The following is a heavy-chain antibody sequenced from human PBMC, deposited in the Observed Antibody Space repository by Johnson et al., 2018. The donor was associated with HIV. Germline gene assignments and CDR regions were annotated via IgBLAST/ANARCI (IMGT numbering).Heavy chain of an antibody. V-gene: IGHV3-74*01. Sequence: VQLVESGGGLVQPGGSLRLSCAASGFTFSNYWMHWVRQVPGKGLEWVSRIYSDVTSTTYADSVKGRFTISRDNAKNTLYLQMKTLRAEDTAIYYCAREKEMTRLGAFDVWGQGTVVTVSS. J-gene: IGHJ3*01. CDR3: AREKEMTRLGAFDV. CDR2: IYSDVTST. D-gene: IGHD3-16*01. CDR1: GFTFSNYW.